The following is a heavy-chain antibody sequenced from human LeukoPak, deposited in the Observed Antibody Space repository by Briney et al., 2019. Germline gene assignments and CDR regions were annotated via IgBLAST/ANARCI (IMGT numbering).Heavy chain of an antibody. CDR3: ARDHTAMVRGYYYMDV. CDR1: GFTFSSYE. CDR2: ISSSGSTI. V-gene: IGHV3-48*03. Sequence: PGGSLRLSCAASGFTFSSYEMNWVRQAPGKGLEWVSYISSSGSTIYYADSVKGRFTISRDNAKNSLYLQMNSLRAEDTAVYYCARDHTAMVRGYYYMDVWGKGTTVTVSS. D-gene: IGHD5-18*01. J-gene: IGHJ6*03.